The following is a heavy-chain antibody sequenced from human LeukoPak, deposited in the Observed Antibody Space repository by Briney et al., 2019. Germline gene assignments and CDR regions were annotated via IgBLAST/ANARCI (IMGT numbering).Heavy chain of an antibody. J-gene: IGHJ4*02. Sequence: SETLSLTCTVSGGSISSYYWSWIRQPPGKGLEWIGNIDYSGSTIYNPALKSRVTVSVDTSKNQFSLNLTSVTAADTAVYFCARGGSSSWSYYFDYWGQGTLVTVSS. CDR1: GGSISSYY. CDR3: ARGGSSSWSYYFDY. CDR2: IDYSGST. V-gene: IGHV4-59*01. D-gene: IGHD6-13*01.